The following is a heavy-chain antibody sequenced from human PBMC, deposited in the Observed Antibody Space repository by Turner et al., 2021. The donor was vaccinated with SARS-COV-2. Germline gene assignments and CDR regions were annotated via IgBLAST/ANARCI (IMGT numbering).Heavy chain of an antibody. Sequence: QVQLVQSGAEVKKPGASVKVSCKASGYTFTSYGISWVRQAPGQGLEWMGWISAYNGNTNYPQKLQGRVTMTTDTSTSTAYMELRSLRSDDTAVYYCARDFRAVTIFGMFDPWGQGTLVTVSS. CDR1: GYTFTSYG. D-gene: IGHD3-3*01. CDR3: ARDFRAVTIFGMFDP. J-gene: IGHJ5*02. CDR2: ISAYNGNT. V-gene: IGHV1-18*01.